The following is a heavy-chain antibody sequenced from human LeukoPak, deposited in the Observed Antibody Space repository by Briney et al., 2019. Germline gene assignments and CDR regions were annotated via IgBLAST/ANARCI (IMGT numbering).Heavy chain of an antibody. CDR2: ISGSGGST. CDR3: AKRGVVIRVILVGFHKEAYYFDS. D-gene: IGHD3-22*01. J-gene: IGHJ4*02. Sequence: GGSLRLSCAVSGITLSNYGMSWVRQAPGKGLEWVTGISGSGGSTNYADSVKGRFTISRDNRKNTLYLQMNSLRAEDTAVYFCAKRGVVIRVILVGFHKEAYYFDSWGQGALVTVSS. CDR1: GITLSNYG. V-gene: IGHV3-23*01.